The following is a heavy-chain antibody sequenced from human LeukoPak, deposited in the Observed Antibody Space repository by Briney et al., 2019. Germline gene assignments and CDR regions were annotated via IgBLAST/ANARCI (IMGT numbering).Heavy chain of an antibody. J-gene: IGHJ4*02. Sequence: PGGSLRLSGAASGFTVGNNYMSWVRQAPGKGLEWVSVIYSDGSTYYADSVKARFTISRDNSKNTLYLQMNSLRADDTAVYYCARDPGGGPTHGYWGQGTLVTVSS. D-gene: IGHD1-26*01. CDR2: IYSDGST. V-gene: IGHV3-66*02. CDR3: ARDPGGGPTHGY. CDR1: GFTVGNNY.